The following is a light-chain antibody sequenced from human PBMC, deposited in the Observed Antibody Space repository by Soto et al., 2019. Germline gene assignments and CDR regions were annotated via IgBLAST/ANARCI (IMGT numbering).Light chain of an antibody. Sequence: DIQMTQSPSTLSASLGDRVTITCRSSQNIGNWLAWYQQKPGKAPKLLIYKASSLESGVPSRLSGSGSGTEFTLTISSLQPDDFATYYCQQYNSYSTFGQGTKVDIK. CDR2: KAS. CDR1: QNIGNW. CDR3: QQYNSYST. J-gene: IGKJ1*01. V-gene: IGKV1-5*03.